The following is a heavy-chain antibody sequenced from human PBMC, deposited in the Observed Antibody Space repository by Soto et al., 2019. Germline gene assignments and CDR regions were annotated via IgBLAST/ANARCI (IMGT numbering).Heavy chain of an antibody. CDR1: GGTFSSYA. Sequence: ASVKVSCKASGGTFSSYAISWVRQAPGQGLEWMGGIIPIFGTANYAQKFQGRVTITADESTSTAYMELSSLRSEDTAVYYCASETGERETDYWGQGTLVTVSS. CDR2: IIPIFGTA. D-gene: IGHD7-27*01. CDR3: ASETGERETDY. J-gene: IGHJ4*02. V-gene: IGHV1-69*13.